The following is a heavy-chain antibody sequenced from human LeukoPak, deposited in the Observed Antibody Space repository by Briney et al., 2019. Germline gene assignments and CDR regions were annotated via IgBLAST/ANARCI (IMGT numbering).Heavy chain of an antibody. CDR3: SCGNTFDY. Sequence: GGSLRLSCAASGFTFSSYSMSWVRQAPGKGLEWVANVKQDGSQKHYVDSVKGRFTISRDNAKNSLFLQMNSLRAEDTAVYYCSCGNTFDYWGQGTLVTVSS. CDR2: VKQDGSQK. CDR1: GFTFSSYS. J-gene: IGHJ4*02. D-gene: IGHD2-15*01. V-gene: IGHV3-7*05.